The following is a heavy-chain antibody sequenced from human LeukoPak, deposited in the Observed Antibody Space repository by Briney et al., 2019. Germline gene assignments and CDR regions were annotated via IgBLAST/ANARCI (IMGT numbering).Heavy chain of an antibody. CDR1: GYSFTSYW. CDR3: ARGAYSSSWYANLNFDY. CDR2: IYPGDSDT. J-gene: IGHJ4*02. Sequence: GESLQISCKGSGYSFTSYWIGWVRQMPGKGLEWMGIIYPGDSDTRYSPSFQGQVTISADKSISTASLQWSSLKASDTAMYYCARGAYSSSWYANLNFDYWGQGTLVTVSS. V-gene: IGHV5-51*01. D-gene: IGHD6-13*01.